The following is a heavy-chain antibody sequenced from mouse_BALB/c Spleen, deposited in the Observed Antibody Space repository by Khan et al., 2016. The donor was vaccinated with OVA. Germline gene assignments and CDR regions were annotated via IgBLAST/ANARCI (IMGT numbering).Heavy chain of an antibody. CDR2: ISYSGST. CDR1: GYSITTNYA. V-gene: IGHV3-2*02. J-gene: IGHJ4*01. Sequence: EVKLVESGPGLVKPSQSLSLTCTVTGYSITTNYAWDWIRQFPGNKLEWMGYISYSGSTSYNPSLKSRISITRDTSKNQFFLQLNSVTTEDTATYYCARENYYGYAVDYWGQGTSVTVSS. D-gene: IGHD1-1*01. CDR3: ARENYYGYAVDY.